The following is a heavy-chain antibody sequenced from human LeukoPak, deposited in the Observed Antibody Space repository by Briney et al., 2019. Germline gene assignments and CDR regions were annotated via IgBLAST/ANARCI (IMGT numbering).Heavy chain of an antibody. CDR1: GYTFTSYG. V-gene: IGHV1-18*01. CDR3: ARGEAIFPYYYYGMDV. Sequence: GASVKVSCKASGYTFTSYGISWVRQAPGQGLEWMGWISAYNGNTNYAQKLQGRVAMTTDTSTSTAYMELRSLRSDDTAVYYCARGEAIFPYYYYGMDVWGQGTTVTVSS. J-gene: IGHJ6*02. D-gene: IGHD3-3*01. CDR2: ISAYNGNT.